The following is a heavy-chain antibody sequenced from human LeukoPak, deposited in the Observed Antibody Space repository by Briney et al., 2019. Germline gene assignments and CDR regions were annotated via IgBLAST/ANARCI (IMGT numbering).Heavy chain of an antibody. J-gene: IGHJ4*02. Sequence: GGSLRLSCAASGFTFGNYGMSWVRQAPGKGLEWVCGLNWNGGSTGYADSVEGRFTISRDNAKNSQYLQMSSLRVEDTALYYCARAQTYGDSRLLLDYWGQGTLVTVSS. CDR2: LNWNGGST. CDR3: ARAQTYGDSRLLLDY. CDR1: GFTFGNYG. D-gene: IGHD4-17*01. V-gene: IGHV3-20*04.